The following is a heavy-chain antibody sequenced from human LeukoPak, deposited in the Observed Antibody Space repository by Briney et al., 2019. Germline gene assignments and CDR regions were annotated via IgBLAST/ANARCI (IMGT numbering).Heavy chain of an antibody. CDR1: GFTFSTYS. Sequence: GGSLRLSCAASGFTFSTYSMNWVRQAPGKGLEWVSSISSSSSYIYYADSVKGRFTISRDNAKNSLYLQMNSLRAEDTAVYYCARDFADANWGSGGDAFDFWGQGTMVTVSS. J-gene: IGHJ3*01. D-gene: IGHD7-27*01. CDR2: ISSSSSYI. V-gene: IGHV3-21*01. CDR3: ARDFADANWGSGGDAFDF.